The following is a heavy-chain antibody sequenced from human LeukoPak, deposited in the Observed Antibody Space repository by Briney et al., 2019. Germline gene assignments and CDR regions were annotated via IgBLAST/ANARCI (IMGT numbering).Heavy chain of an antibody. CDR2: TSGDEDST. CDR3: TIDLMTGFSSGWRFGY. J-gene: IGHJ4*02. V-gene: IGHV3-23*01. D-gene: IGHD6-19*01. Sequence: PGGSLRLSCAASGLTFKNFAMSWVRQAPGKGLEWLAVTSGDEDSTHYADSVRGDVVISTDKTKNTLFLHMNRLRAEDTAVYYCTIDLMTGFSSGWRFGYWGQGTLVTVSS. CDR1: GLTFKNFA.